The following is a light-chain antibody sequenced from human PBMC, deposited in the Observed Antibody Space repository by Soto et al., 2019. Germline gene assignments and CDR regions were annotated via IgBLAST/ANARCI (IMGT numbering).Light chain of an antibody. Sequence: DIQMTQSPSSVSASVGDRVTITCRASQDISSWVAWYQQKPGKAPILLISAASSLQSGVPRRFSGSGSGTDFTLIISSLQPEDFATYFCQQGDSFPFTFGGGTKVEIK. V-gene: IGKV1-12*01. CDR3: QQGDSFPFT. CDR2: AAS. CDR1: QDISSW. J-gene: IGKJ4*01.